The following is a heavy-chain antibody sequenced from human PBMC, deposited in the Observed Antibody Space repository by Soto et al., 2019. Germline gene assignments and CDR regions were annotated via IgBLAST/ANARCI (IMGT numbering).Heavy chain of an antibody. J-gene: IGHJ5*01. D-gene: IGHD3-22*01. Sequence: PSETLSLTCAVSGGSISSGGYSWSWIRQPPGNCFVLFGYIYYIGSTNFYPSPKSRVTMSVDTSKNQLSLRLNSVTAADTAMYFFASHGRDDSPGLYSWFDPWGQGTLVTVSS. CDR3: ASHGRDDSPGLYSWFDP. V-gene: IGHV4-61*08. CDR2: IYYIGST. CDR1: GGSISSGGYS.